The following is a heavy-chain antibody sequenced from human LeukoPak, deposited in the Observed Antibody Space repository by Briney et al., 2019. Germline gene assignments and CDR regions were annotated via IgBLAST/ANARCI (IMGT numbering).Heavy chain of an antibody. CDR2: IYSGTI. J-gene: IGHJ4*02. CDR3: ARTSITGTTKKFDY. V-gene: IGHV3-53*01. D-gene: IGHD1-20*01. CDR1: GFTVSSNS. Sequence: PGGSLRLSCTVSGFTVSSNSMSWVRQAPGKGLEWVSFIYSGTIHYSDSVKGRFTISRDNSKNTLYLQMNSLRAEDTAVYYCARTSITGTTKKFDYWGQGTLVTVSS.